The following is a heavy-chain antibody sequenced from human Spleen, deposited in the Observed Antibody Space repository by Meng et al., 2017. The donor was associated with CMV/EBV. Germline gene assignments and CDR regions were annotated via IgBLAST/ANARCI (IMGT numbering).Heavy chain of an antibody. V-gene: IGHV1-2*02. Sequence: ASVKVSCKASGYSFSAYYMHWVRQAPGQGLEWMGWVNPHSGGAEFAQKFQGRVTMTRDMSMTTVYMELRRLRSDDTAVYYCTRRDSYDSGSYYESLFGHWGQGTLVTVSS. CDR2: VNPHSGGA. CDR1: GYSFSAYY. J-gene: IGHJ4*02. D-gene: IGHD3-10*01. CDR3: TRRDSYDSGSYYESLFGH.